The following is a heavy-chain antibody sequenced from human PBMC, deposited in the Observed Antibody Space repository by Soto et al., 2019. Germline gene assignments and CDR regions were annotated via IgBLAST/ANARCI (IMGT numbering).Heavy chain of an antibody. CDR3: ARGFDYDSSGYSLDY. J-gene: IGHJ4*02. Sequence: PSETLSLTCTVSGGSISSYYWIWFRQPPGKGLEWIGYIYYSGSTNYNPSLKSRVTISVDTSKNQFSLKLSSVTAADTAVYYCARGFDYDSSGYSLDYWGQGTLVTVSS. D-gene: IGHD3-22*01. CDR1: GGSISSYY. CDR2: IYYSGST. V-gene: IGHV4-59*01.